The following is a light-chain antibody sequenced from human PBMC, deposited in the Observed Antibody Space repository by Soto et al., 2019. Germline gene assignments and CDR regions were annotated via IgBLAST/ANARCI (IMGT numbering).Light chain of an antibody. CDR1: SGSVSTTNN. Sequence: QAVVTQEPSFSVSPGGTVTLTCGLSSGSVSTTNNPSWYQQTPGQAPRTLIYNTNTRSSGVPDRFSGSILGNKAALTITGAQADEDWDYYCILYMGSGISVFGGGTQLTVL. J-gene: IGLJ3*02. CDR3: ILYMGSGISV. V-gene: IGLV8-61*01. CDR2: NTN.